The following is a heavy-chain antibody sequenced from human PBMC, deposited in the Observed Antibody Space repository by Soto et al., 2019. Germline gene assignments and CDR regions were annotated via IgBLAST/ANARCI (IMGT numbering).Heavy chain of an antibody. J-gene: IGHJ4*02. CDR3: ARTPDGDRLDY. Sequence: QVQLVQSGAEVKKPGASVKVSCKASGYTFTSYAMHWVRQAPGQRLEWMGWINAGNGNTKYSQKFQGRVTITRDTSASTGYMELSSLRSEDTDVYYCARTPDGDRLDYWGQGTLVTVSS. CDR1: GYTFTSYA. V-gene: IGHV1-3*01. CDR2: INAGNGNT. D-gene: IGHD4-17*01.